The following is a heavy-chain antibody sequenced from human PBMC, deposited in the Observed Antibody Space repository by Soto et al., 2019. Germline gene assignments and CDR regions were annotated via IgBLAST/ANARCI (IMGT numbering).Heavy chain of an antibody. CDR2: SIPIFGTA. CDR3: ARGEGAVKAGPMAFPEVYGRDV. Sequence: QVQLVQSGAEVKKPGSSVKVSCKASGGTFSSYAISWVRQAPGHGLEWMGGSIPIFGTANYAQKFQGSVTITADESTSTAYMGRSSLRSEDTAVYYCARGEGAVKAGPMAFPEVYGRDVWGKGTTVTVSS. D-gene: IGHD3-16*01. J-gene: IGHJ6*04. CDR1: GGTFSSYA. V-gene: IGHV1-69*01.